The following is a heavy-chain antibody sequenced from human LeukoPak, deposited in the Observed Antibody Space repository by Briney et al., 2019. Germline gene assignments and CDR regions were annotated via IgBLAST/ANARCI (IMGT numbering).Heavy chain of an antibody. Sequence: SQTLSLTCTVSGGSISSGGYYWSWIRQHPVKGLEWIGYIYYSGSTYYNPSLKSRVTISVDTSKNQFSLKLSSVTAADTAVYYCARDCSGGSCYSSDDAFDIWGQGTMVTVSS. CDR1: GGSISSGGYY. D-gene: IGHD2-15*01. J-gene: IGHJ3*02. CDR2: IYYSGST. V-gene: IGHV4-31*03. CDR3: ARDCSGGSCYSSDDAFDI.